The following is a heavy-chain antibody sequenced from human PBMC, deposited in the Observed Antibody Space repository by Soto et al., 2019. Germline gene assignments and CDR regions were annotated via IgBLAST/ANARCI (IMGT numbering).Heavy chain of an antibody. CDR1: GVTFSGYA. Sequence: EVQLLESGGGLVQPGGSLRLSCTASGVTFSGYAMSWVRQALGKGLEWVSAISGTGGNTYYADSVNGRFTISRDNSESTLFLQMHSLRADDTAVYYCATRHDYGGNLDAFDIWGQGTTVAVSS. D-gene: IGHD3-16*01. V-gene: IGHV3-23*01. CDR3: ATRHDYGGNLDAFDI. CDR2: ISGTGGNT. J-gene: IGHJ3*02.